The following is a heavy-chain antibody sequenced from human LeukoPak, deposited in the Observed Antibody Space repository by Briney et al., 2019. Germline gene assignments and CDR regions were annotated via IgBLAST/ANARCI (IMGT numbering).Heavy chain of an antibody. J-gene: IGHJ4*02. V-gene: IGHV3-53*01. CDR3: ARERAAWYYFDY. CDR2: IYSGGST. Sequence: GGSLRLSCAASGLTVSSNYMSWVRQAPAKGLEWVSVIYSGGSTYYADSVKGRFTISRDNSKNTLYLQMNGLRAEDTAVYYCARERAAWYYFDYWGQGTLVTVSS. D-gene: IGHD2-15*01. CDR1: GLTVSSNY.